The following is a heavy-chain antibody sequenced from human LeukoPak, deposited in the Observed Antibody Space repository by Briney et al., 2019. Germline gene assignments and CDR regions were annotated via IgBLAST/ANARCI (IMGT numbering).Heavy chain of an antibody. CDR3: ARGRNNYDSRGYGY. Sequence: PSETLSLTCTVSGGSIRSYYWSWIPHPPREGLEWSGYIYYSGSTNHNPSLKSRVTISVDTSKHQFTLKLNSVTAADTAVYYCARGRNNYDSRGYGYWGQGTLVTVSS. CDR1: GGSIRSYY. CDR2: IYYSGST. J-gene: IGHJ4*02. D-gene: IGHD3-22*01. V-gene: IGHV4-59*01.